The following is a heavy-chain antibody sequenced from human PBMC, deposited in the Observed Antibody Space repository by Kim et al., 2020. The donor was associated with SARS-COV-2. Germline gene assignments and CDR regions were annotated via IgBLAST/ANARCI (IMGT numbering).Heavy chain of an antibody. CDR3: ARHLLRGTNWFDP. J-gene: IGHJ5*02. D-gene: IGHD1-1*01. V-gene: IGHV4-39*01. Sequence: YNPSLKSRVTISVDTSKNQFSLKLSSVTAADTAVYYCARHLLRGTNWFDPWGQGTLVTVSS.